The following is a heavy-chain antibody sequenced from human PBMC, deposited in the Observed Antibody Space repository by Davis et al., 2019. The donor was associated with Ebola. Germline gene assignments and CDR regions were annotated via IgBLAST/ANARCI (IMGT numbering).Heavy chain of an antibody. J-gene: IGHJ2*01. Sequence: PGGSLRLSCQGSGYSFSTYWINWVRQLPGKGLEWMGRIDPGASYTDSSPSFQGHVTMSTDKSINTAYLQWSSLKASDTAIYYCARGPATRWYFDLWGRGTLVTVSS. CDR2: IDPGASYT. V-gene: IGHV5-10-1*01. D-gene: IGHD2-15*01. CDR1: GYSFSTYW. CDR3: ARGPATRWYFDL.